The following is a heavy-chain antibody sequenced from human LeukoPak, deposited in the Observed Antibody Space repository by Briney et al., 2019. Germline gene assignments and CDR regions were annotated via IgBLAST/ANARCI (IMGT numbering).Heavy chain of an antibody. V-gene: IGHV3-9*01. D-gene: IGHD5-24*01. CDR2: INWKTGNG. J-gene: IGHJ2*01. CDR3: TRRAARWQFDL. Sequence: NPGRSLRLSCAVSGFNFDDYAMHWVRQAPGRGLEWVSGINWKTGNGIYADSVKGRLTISRDNAKNSLYLQMGSLRAEDTALYYCTRRAARWQFDLWGRGTLLTVSS. CDR1: GFNFDDYA.